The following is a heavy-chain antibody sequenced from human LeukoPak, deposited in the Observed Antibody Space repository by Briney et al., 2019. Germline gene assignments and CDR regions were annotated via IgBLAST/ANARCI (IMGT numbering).Heavy chain of an antibody. CDR1: GYTFTSYY. CDR2: INPSGGST. Sequence: GASVKVSCKASGYTFTSYYMHWVRQAPGQGLEWMGIINPSGGSTSYAQKFQGRVTMTTDTSTSTAYMELRSLRSDDTAVYYCARDSPLKIVAAEKIDYWGQGTLVTVSS. J-gene: IGHJ4*02. CDR3: ARDSPLKIVAAEKIDY. D-gene: IGHD6-13*01. V-gene: IGHV1-46*01.